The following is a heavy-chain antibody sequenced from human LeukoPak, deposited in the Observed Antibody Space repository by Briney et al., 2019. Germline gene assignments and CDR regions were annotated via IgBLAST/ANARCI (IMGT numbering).Heavy chain of an antibody. V-gene: IGHV3-7*03. J-gene: IGHJ5*02. D-gene: IGHD2-2*01. CDR2: IKQDGSEK. Sequence: GGSLRLSCAASGFTFSSYWMSWVRQAPGKGLEWVANIKQDGSEKYYVDSVKGRFTIPRDNAKNSLYLQMNSLRAEDTALYYCAKAATGAAIKDWFDPWGQGTLVTVSS. CDR1: GFTFSSYW. CDR3: AKAATGAAIKDWFDP.